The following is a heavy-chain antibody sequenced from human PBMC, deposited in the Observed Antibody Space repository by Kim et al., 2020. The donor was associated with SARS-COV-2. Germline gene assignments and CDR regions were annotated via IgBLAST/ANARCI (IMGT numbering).Heavy chain of an antibody. J-gene: IGHJ6*02. Sequence: GGSLRLSCAASGFTFSSYSMNWVRQAPGKGLEWVSYISSSSSTIYYADSVKGRFTISRDNAKNSLYLQMNSLRDEDTAVYYCARDCSSGWAMRYYGMDVWGQGTTVTVSS. CDR3: ARDCSSGWAMRYYGMDV. V-gene: IGHV3-48*02. CDR2: ISSSSSTI. D-gene: IGHD6-19*01. CDR1: GFTFSSYS.